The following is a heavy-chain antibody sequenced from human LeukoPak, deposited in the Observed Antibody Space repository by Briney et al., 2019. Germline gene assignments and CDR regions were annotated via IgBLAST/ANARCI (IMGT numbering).Heavy chain of an antibody. J-gene: IGHJ3*02. CDR2: IYHDGST. Sequence: GGSLRLSSAASGLTVSSSYMSWGSQAPGKGLEWVSIIYHDGSTYYADSMKGRFTIPRDNSKNTLYLQVNSLRAEDTAMYYCARNILFAFDIWGQGTMVTVSS. D-gene: IGHD2/OR15-2a*01. CDR3: ARNILFAFDI. CDR1: GLTVSSSY. V-gene: IGHV3-53*01.